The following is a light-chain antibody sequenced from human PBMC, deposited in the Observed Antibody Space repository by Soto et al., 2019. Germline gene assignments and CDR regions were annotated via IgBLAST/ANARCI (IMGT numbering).Light chain of an antibody. CDR2: DVT. J-gene: IGLJ1*01. CDR1: SNDVAGYRY. CDR3: CSYAGSHTKYV. Sequence: QSALTQPRSVSGSPGQSVTISCTGTSNDVAGYRYVSWYQQHPGKAPKVIIYDVTQRPSGVPDRFSGSKSGNAASRTISGLQAEDEADYYCCSYAGSHTKYVFGTGTKVTVL. V-gene: IGLV2-11*01.